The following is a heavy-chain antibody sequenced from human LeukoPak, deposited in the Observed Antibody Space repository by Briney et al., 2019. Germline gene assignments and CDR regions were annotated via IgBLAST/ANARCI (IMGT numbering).Heavy chain of an antibody. V-gene: IGHV3-30*02. CDR1: GFTFSSYG. J-gene: IGHJ4*02. D-gene: IGHD4-17*01. Sequence: PGGSLRLSCAASGFTFSSYGMHWVRXXXXXXXXXXXXIRYDGSNKYYADSVKGRFTISRDNSKNTLYLQMNSLRAEDTAVYYCAKDFYGDYSGSCPDYWGQGTLVTVSS. CDR2: IRYDGSNK. CDR3: AKDFYGDYSGSCPDY.